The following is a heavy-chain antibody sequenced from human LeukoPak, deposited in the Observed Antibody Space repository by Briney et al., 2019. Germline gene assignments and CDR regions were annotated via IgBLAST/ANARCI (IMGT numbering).Heavy chain of an antibody. V-gene: IGHV1-69*13. CDR2: IIPIFGTT. CDR1: GYTFTSYG. CDR3: ARAKDYYGMDV. J-gene: IGHJ6*02. Sequence: SVKVSCKASGYTFTSYGISWVRQAPGQGLEWMGGIIPIFGTTNYAQKFQGRVTITADESTSTAYMELSSLRSEDTAVYYCARAKDYYGMDVWGQGTTVTVSS.